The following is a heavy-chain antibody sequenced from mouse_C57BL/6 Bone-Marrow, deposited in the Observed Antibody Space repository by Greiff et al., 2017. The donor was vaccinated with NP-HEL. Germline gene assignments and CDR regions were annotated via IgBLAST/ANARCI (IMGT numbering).Heavy chain of an antibody. D-gene: IGHD1-1*01. CDR2: INSDGGST. V-gene: IGHV5-2*01. Sequence: EVKLLESGGGLVQPGESLKLSCESNEYDFPSHDMSWVRKTPEKRLEWVAAINSDGGSTYYPDTMERRFIISRDNTTKTLYLQMSSLRSEDTALYYCARLRYYGGTGYFDVWGTGTTVTVSS. J-gene: IGHJ1*03. CDR3: ARLRYYGGTGYFDV. CDR1: EYDFPSHD.